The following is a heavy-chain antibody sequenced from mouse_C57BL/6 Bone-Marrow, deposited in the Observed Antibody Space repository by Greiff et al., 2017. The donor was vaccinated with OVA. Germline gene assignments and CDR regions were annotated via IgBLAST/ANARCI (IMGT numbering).Heavy chain of an antibody. CDR3: ARYGSSSYWYFDV. D-gene: IGHD1-1*01. V-gene: IGHV1-72*01. CDR2: IDPNSGGT. J-gene: IGHJ1*03. CDR1: GYTFTSYW. Sequence: QVQLQQSGAELVKPGASVKLSCKASGYTFTSYWMHWVKQRPGRGLEWIGRIDPNSGGTKYNEKFKSKATLTVDKPSSTAYMQLSSLTSEDSAVYYCARYGSSSYWYFDVWGTGTTVTVSS.